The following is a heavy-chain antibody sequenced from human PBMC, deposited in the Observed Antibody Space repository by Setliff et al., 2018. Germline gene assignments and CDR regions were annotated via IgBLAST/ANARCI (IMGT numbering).Heavy chain of an antibody. CDR3: ASPSGGWTKPFDV. V-gene: IGHV5-51*01. Sequence: PGESLKISCKDSGYIFSVSWIGWVRQMPGKGLEWTGIIYAGNSQIKYGPSFQXXFTISXXXSXXXXXXXXXXXXXXXXXXYYCASPSGGWTKPFDVWGQGAMVTVSS. CDR2: IYAGNSQI. CDR1: GYIFSVSW. J-gene: IGHJ3*01. D-gene: IGHD3-10*01.